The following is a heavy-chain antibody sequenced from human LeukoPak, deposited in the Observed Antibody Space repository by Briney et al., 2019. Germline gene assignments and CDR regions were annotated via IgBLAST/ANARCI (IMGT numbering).Heavy chain of an antibody. CDR2: ISSSSSYI. V-gene: IGHV3-21*01. J-gene: IGHJ4*02. CDR3: ARDVDIVATIVADY. Sequence: GGSLRLSCAASGFTFSSYSMNWVRQAPGKGLEWVSSISSSSSYIYYADSVKGRFTISRDNAKNSLYLQMNSLRAEDTAVYYCARDVDIVATIVADYWGQGTLVAVSS. CDR1: GFTFSSYS. D-gene: IGHD5-12*01.